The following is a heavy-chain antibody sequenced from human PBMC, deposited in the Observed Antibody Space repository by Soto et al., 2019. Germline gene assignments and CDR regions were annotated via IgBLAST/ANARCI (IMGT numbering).Heavy chain of an antibody. CDR3: AKDRYYYDSTGYYYYYDP. V-gene: IGHV3-30*18. Sequence: QVQLVESGGGVVQPGRSLRLSCAASGFTFSRYGMHWVRQAPGKGLEWVAVISYDGSEKYYAGFVKGRFTISRDNSKNALYVQLNSLTPEDTAVYYCAKDRYYYDSTGYYYYYDPWGQGTLVTVSS. J-gene: IGHJ5*02. CDR2: ISYDGSEK. D-gene: IGHD3-22*01. CDR1: GFTFSRYG.